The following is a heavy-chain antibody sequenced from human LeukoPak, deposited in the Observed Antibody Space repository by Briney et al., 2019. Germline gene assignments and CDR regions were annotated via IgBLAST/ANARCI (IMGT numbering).Heavy chain of an antibody. J-gene: IGHJ6*03. CDR1: GASISSYY. CDR2: IHYSGST. V-gene: IGHV4-59*01. Sequence: PSETLSLTCTVSGASISSYYWTWIRQPPGKGLQWIGCIHYSGSTNYNPSLKSRVTISVDTSKNQFSLKLSSVTAADTAVYYCARTTMVRGTYYMDVWGKGTTVTISS. CDR3: ARTTMVRGTYYMDV. D-gene: IGHD3-10*01.